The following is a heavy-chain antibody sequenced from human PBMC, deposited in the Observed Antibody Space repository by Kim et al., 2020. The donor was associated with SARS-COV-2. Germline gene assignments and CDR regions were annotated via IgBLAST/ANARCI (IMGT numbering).Heavy chain of an antibody. D-gene: IGHD3-22*01. J-gene: IGHJ4*02. V-gene: IGHV4-34*01. Sequence: YNPSLKSRVTISVDTSKNQFSLKLSSVTAADTAVYYCARGADSTQPLFDYWGQGTLVTVSS. CDR3: ARGADSTQPLFDY.